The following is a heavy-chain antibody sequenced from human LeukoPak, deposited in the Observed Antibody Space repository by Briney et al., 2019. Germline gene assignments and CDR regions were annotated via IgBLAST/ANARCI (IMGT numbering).Heavy chain of an antibody. D-gene: IGHD2-15*01. V-gene: IGHV1-3*01. Sequence: GASVKVSCKASGYTFTSYAMHWVRQAPGQGFEWMGWINAGNCNTKYSQEFLGRVTITRHTSASTAYMELSSLRSEDTAVYYCARDGEYCSGGSCTYYYYYGMDVWGKGTTVTVSS. J-gene: IGHJ6*04. CDR3: ARDGEYCSGGSCTYYYYYGMDV. CDR1: GYTFTSYA. CDR2: INAGNCNT.